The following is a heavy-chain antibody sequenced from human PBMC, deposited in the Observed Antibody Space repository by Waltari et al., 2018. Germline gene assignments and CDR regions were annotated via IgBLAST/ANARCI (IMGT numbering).Heavy chain of an antibody. V-gene: IGHV4-39*01. Sequence: QLQLQESGPRLGKPSETLSLPCSFSGDSINTDSYSWGWIRQSPGKTLEWIGSVHSTGNTYYNPSLKSRLSISIDASKNQFSLNLTSVTTADTATYFCARRWGGRLGPNKDRPPFDYWGQGTLVTVSS. CDR1: GDSINTDSYS. CDR2: VHSTGNT. D-gene: IGHD3-16*01. J-gene: IGHJ4*02. CDR3: ARRWGGRLGPNKDRPPFDY.